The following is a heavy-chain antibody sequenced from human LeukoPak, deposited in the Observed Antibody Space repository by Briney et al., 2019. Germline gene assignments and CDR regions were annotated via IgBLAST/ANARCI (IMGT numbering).Heavy chain of an antibody. D-gene: IGHD1-1*01. CDR2: IWYDGSNK. J-gene: IGHJ5*02. Sequence: PGRSLRLSCAASGFTFSSYGMHWGRQAPGKGLEWVAVIWYDGSNKYYADSVKGRFTISRDNSKNTLYLQMNSLRAEDTAVYYCARAYNWNEDNWFDPWGQGTLVTVSS. CDR1: GFTFSSYG. V-gene: IGHV3-33*01. CDR3: ARAYNWNEDNWFDP.